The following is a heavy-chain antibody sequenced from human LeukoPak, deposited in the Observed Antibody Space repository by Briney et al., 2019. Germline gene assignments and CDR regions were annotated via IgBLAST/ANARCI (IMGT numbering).Heavy chain of an antibody. Sequence: PGGSLRLSCTVSGFTVSSNSMSWVRQAPGKGLEWVANIKEDGNEKYYVDSVKGRFTISRDNAKNSLYLQMNSLRAEDTAVYYCASGPFYYDTSGTDYWGQGTLVTVSS. V-gene: IGHV3-7*01. CDR2: IKEDGNEK. CDR1: GFTVSSNS. J-gene: IGHJ4*02. CDR3: ASGPFYYDTSGTDY. D-gene: IGHD3-22*01.